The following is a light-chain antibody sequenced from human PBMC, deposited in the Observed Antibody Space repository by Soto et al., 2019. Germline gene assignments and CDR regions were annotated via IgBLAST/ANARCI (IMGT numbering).Light chain of an antibody. CDR1: SSNIGSNY. J-gene: IGLJ2*01. V-gene: IGLV1-47*01. CDR3: AAWDDSLSGVV. CDR2: RNN. Sequence: QAVVTQPPSASGTPGQRGTISCSGSSSNIGSNYVYWYQQLPGTAPKLLIYRNNQRPSGVPDRFSGSKSGTSASLAISGLRSEDEADSYCAAWDDSLSGVVFGGGTKLTVL.